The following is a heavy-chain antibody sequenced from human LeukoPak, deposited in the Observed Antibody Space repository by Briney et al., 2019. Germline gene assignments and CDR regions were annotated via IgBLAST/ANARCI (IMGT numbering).Heavy chain of an antibody. V-gene: IGHV4-30-2*01. CDR1: GDSISSGSYS. CDR2: ISHSGNT. D-gene: IGHD3-22*01. J-gene: IGHJ4*02. Sequence: TLSLTCAVSGDSISSGSYSWGWIRQPPGKGLEWIGYISHSGNTYYSPSLKSRVTISVDNSMNQFSLKLSSVTAADTAVYYCARGTYYYDSSGYYYWGQGTLVTVSS. CDR3: ARGTYYYDSSGYYY.